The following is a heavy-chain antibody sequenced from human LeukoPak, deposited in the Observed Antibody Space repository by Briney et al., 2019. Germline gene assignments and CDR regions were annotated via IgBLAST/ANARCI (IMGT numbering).Heavy chain of an antibody. Sequence: PSETLSLTCTVSGGSISSYYWSWIRQPPGKGLEWIGHIYSSESAHYNPSLKSRVTISVDTSKNQFSLKLTSVTAADTAVYYCARPSLWFGDVSYYMDVWGKGTTVTVSS. CDR2: IYSSESA. J-gene: IGHJ6*03. D-gene: IGHD3-10*01. CDR3: ARPSLWFGDVSYYMDV. CDR1: GGSISSYY. V-gene: IGHV4-4*09.